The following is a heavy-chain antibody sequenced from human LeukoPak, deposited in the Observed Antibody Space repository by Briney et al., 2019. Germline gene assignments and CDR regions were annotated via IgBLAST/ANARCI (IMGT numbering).Heavy chain of an antibody. CDR1: GGSISSSSYY. V-gene: IGHV4-39*01. Sequence: SETLSLTCTVSGGSISSSSYYWSWIRQPPGKGLEWIATNNYSGSTYYNPSLKSRVTISVDTSKNQFSLKLSSVTAADTTVYYCARYVVYGSGFYYFDYWGQGTLVTVSS. J-gene: IGHJ4*02. D-gene: IGHD3-10*01. CDR2: NNYSGST. CDR3: ARYVVYGSGFYYFDY.